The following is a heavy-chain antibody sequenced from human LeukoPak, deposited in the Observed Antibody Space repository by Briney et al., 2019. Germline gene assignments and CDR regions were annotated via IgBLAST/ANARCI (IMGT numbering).Heavy chain of an antibody. V-gene: IGHV3-23*01. CDR1: GFTFNSYA. CDR2: TSAGDDST. D-gene: IGHD6-13*01. J-gene: IGHJ4*02. Sequence: GGSLRLSCAASGFTFNSYAMGWVRQAPGKGLEWVSTTSAGDDSTYYADSVKGRFTISRDISKNTLYLQMNSLRAEDTAVYYCAKTTATANPFDYWGQGTLVTVSS. CDR3: AKTTATANPFDY.